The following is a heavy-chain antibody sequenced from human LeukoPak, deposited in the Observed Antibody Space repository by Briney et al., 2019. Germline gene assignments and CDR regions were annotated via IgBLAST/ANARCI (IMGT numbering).Heavy chain of an antibody. CDR2: IYSGGST. Sequence: GGSLRLSCAASGFTVSSNYMSWVRQAPGKGLEWVSVIYSGGSTYYADSVKGRFTISRDNSKNTPYLQMNSLRAEDTAVYYCANLGVVSATYFEYWGQGTLVTVSS. J-gene: IGHJ4*02. CDR3: ANLGVVSATYFEY. CDR1: GFTVSSNY. D-gene: IGHD2-2*01. V-gene: IGHV3-66*01.